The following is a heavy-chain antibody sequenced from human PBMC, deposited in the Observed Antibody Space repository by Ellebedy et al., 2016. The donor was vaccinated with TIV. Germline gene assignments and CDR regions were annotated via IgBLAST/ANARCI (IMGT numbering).Heavy chain of an antibody. V-gene: IGHV3-7*03. D-gene: IGHD3-16*01. Sequence: LSLTCAASGFIISGDWMSWVRQAPGKGLEWVAHINPDGSAEYYVDSVTGRFTISRDNAKRSLFLQMKSLRVDDTAVYYCVTWGQSYGRWGQGSLVTISS. CDR1: GFIISGDW. J-gene: IGHJ4*02. CDR3: VTWGQSYGR. CDR2: INPDGSAE.